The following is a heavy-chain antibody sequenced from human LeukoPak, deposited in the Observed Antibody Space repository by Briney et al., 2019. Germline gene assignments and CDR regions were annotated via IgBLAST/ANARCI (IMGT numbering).Heavy chain of an antibody. V-gene: IGHV3-23*01. Sequence: GGSLRLSCAASGFTFSSYAMSWVRQAPGKGLEWVSAISSSGGSTYYADSVKGRFTISRDNSKNTLYLQMNSLRAEDTAVYYCAKDPNYGGNFDYWGQGTLVTVSS. J-gene: IGHJ4*02. D-gene: IGHD4-23*01. CDR3: AKDPNYGGNFDY. CDR2: ISSSGGST. CDR1: GFTFSSYA.